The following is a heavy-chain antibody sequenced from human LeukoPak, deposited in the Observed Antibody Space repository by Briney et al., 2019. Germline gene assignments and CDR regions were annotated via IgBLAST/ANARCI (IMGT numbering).Heavy chain of an antibody. CDR2: INPNSGAT. D-gene: IGHD3-10*01. CDR1: GYTFTGYF. CDR3: ASRGGSGKYDFDF. Sequence: ASVKVSCKASGYTFTGYFMHWVRQAPGQGLEWMGWINPNSGATNYAQTFQGRVTMTTDTSVSTASLELSSLRYDDTAVYYCASRGGSGKYDFDFWGQGTLVTVSS. J-gene: IGHJ4*02. V-gene: IGHV1-2*02.